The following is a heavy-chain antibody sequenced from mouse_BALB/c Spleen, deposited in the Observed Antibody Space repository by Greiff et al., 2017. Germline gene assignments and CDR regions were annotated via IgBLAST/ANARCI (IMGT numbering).Heavy chain of an antibody. CDR1: GFNINDSY. Sequence: VQLQQSGAELVKPGASVKLSCTASGFNINDSYMHWVKQRPEQGLEWIGRIDPANGNTKYDPKFQGKATITADTSSNTAYLQLSSLTSEDTAVYCRTSLYGYDGGDWFAYWGQGTLVTVSA. CDR2: IDPANGNT. J-gene: IGHJ3*01. D-gene: IGHD2-2*01. V-gene: IGHV14-3*02. CDR3: TSLYGYDGGDWFAY.